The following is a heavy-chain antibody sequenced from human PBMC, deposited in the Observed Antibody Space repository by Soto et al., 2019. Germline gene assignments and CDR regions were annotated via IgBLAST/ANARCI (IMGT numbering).Heavy chain of an antibody. CDR2: IYYSGST. V-gene: IGHV4-59*01. J-gene: IGHJ4*02. D-gene: IGHD3-16*02. CDR3: ARGMAFGDYVWGSYRSNFDY. Sequence: SETLSLTCTVSGGSISSYYWSWIRQPPGKGLEWIGYIYYSGSTNYNPSLKSRVTISVDTSKNQFSLKLSSVTAADTAVYYCARGMAFGDYVWGSYRSNFDYWGQGTLVTVSS. CDR1: GGSISSYY.